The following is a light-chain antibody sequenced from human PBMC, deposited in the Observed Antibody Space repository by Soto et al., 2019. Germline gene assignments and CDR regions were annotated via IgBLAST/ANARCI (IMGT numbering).Light chain of an antibody. CDR2: AAS. J-gene: IGKJ2*02. CDR1: QSISTY. Sequence: DIQMTQSPSSLSASVGDRVTITCRASQSISTYLNWYQQKVGKAPKLLIYAASSLQRGVPSRFSGSGSGTDFTLTISTLQPEDFATYYCQQSYSTPRTLGQGTQLAIK. V-gene: IGKV1-39*01. CDR3: QQSYSTPRT.